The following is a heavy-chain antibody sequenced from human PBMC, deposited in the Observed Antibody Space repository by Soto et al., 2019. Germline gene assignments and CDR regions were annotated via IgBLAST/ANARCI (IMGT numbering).Heavy chain of an antibody. CDR3: ARDRGYDFWSGYQAGDAFDI. CDR1: GGSISSGGYY. V-gene: IGHV4-31*03. Sequence: SETLSLTCTVSGGSISSGGYYWSWIRQHPGKGLEWIGYIYYSGSTYYNPSLKSRVTISVDTSKNQFSLKLSSVTAADTAVYYCARDRGYDFWSGYQAGDAFDIWGQGTMVTVSS. J-gene: IGHJ3*02. CDR2: IYYSGST. D-gene: IGHD3-3*01.